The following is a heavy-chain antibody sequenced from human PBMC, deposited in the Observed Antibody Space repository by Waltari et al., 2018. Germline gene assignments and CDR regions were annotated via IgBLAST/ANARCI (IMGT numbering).Heavy chain of an antibody. CDR3: ARGNRDAITMIPGVIITHNWLDP. CDR1: GYTFTDYV. CDR2: IKTGKWIT. V-gene: IGHV1-3*04. Sequence: QVQFVQSGADVKKPGASVTVSCKASGYTFTDYVIHWVRQAPGQGLEWMGWIKTGKWITKYSQRFQGRVAFTSDTSATTVYMELSSLRSEDTAVYYCARGNRDAITMIPGVIITHNWLDPWGPGTLLTVSS. D-gene: IGHD3-10*01. J-gene: IGHJ5*02.